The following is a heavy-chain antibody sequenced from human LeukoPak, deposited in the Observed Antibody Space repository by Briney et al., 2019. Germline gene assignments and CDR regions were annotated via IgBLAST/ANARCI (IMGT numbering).Heavy chain of an antibody. D-gene: IGHD6-13*01. J-gene: IGHJ1*01. V-gene: IGHV3-21*01. CDR3: ARAGITTTGPLFQH. CDR2: ISSSSSYI. Sequence: GGSLRLSCAASGFTFSSYSMNWVRQAPGKGLEWVSSISSSSSYIYYADSVKGRFTISRDNAKSSLYLQMNSLRAEDTAVYYCARAGITTTGPLFQHWGQGTLVTVSS. CDR1: GFTFSSYS.